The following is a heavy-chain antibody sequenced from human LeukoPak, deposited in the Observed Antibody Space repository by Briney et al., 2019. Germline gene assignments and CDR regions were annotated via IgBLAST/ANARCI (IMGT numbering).Heavy chain of an antibody. CDR2: IIPIFGTA. CDR3: AREIPLMTTVTTGAFDI. D-gene: IGHD4-17*01. V-gene: IGHV1-69*13. CDR1: GGTFSSYA. Sequence: SVKDSCKASGGTFSSYAISWVRQAPGQGLEWMGGIIPIFGTANYAQKFQGRVTITADESTSTAYMELSSLRSEDTAVYYCAREIPLMTTVTTGAFDIWGQGTMVTVSS. J-gene: IGHJ3*02.